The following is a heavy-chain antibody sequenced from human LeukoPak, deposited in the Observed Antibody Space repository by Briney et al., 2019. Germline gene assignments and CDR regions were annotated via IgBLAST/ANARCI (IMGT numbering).Heavy chain of an antibody. Sequence: SETLSLTCTVSGGSISSYYWSWIRQPPGKGLEWIGYIYYSGSTNYSPSLKSRVTISVDTSKNQFSLKVSSVTAADTAVYYCARSGSWTLNFDSWGQGTLVTVSS. CDR1: GGSISSYY. CDR2: IYYSGST. V-gene: IGHV4-59*01. CDR3: ARSGSWTLNFDS. J-gene: IGHJ4*02. D-gene: IGHD6-13*01.